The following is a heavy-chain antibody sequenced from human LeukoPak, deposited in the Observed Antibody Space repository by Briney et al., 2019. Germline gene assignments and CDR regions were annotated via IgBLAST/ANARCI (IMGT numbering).Heavy chain of an antibody. CDR3: ARVVVAATVYFDY. CDR1: GGSFSGYY. CDR2: INHSGST. Sequence: SETLSLTCAVYGGSFSGYYWSWIRQPPGKGLEWIGEINHSGSTNYNPSLKSRVTISVDTSKNQFSLKLSPVTAADTAVYYCARVVVAATVYFDYWGQGTLVTVSS. V-gene: IGHV4-34*01. J-gene: IGHJ4*02. D-gene: IGHD2-15*01.